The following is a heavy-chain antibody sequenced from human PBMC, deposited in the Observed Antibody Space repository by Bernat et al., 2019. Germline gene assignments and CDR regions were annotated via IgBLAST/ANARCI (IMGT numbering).Heavy chain of an antibody. CDR1: GFTFTSYS. Sequence: EVQLVESGGGLVQPGGSLRLSCAASGFTFTSYSMNWVRQAPGKGLEWVSYISSSSTIYYADSVKGRFTISRDNAKNSLYLQMNSLRADDTAVYYCARDLYCSSTSCYTLVYYYYVMDVWGQGTMVTVSS. D-gene: IGHD2-2*02. V-gene: IGHV3-48*01. J-gene: IGHJ6*02. CDR3: ARDLYCSSTSCYTLVYYYYVMDV. CDR2: ISSSSTI.